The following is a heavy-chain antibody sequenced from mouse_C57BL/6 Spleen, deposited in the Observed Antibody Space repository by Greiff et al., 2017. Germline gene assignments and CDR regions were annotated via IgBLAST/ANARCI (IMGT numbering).Heavy chain of an antibody. CDR1: GFNIKDYY. V-gene: IGHV14-1*01. CDR2: IDPEDGDT. CDR3: TTWGNYFDY. J-gene: IGHJ2*01. Sequence: EVKLQESGAELVRPGASVKLSCTASGFNIKDYYMHWVKQRPEQGLEWIGRIDPEDGDTEYAPKFQGKATMTADPSSNTAYLQLSSLTSEDTAVYYCTTWGNYFDYWGQGTTLTVSS.